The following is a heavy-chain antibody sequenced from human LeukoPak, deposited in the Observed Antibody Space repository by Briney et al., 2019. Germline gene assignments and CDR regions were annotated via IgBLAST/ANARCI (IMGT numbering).Heavy chain of an antibody. CDR1: GGSISSYY. Sequence: SETLSLTCTVSGGSISSYYWSWIRQPPGKGLEWIGYIYYSGSTNYNPSLKSRVTISVDTSKNQFSLKLSSVTAADTAVYYCARDRRDFWSGYSNWFDPWGQGTLVTVPS. V-gene: IGHV4-59*12. D-gene: IGHD3-3*01. CDR3: ARDRRDFWSGYSNWFDP. J-gene: IGHJ5*02. CDR2: IYYSGST.